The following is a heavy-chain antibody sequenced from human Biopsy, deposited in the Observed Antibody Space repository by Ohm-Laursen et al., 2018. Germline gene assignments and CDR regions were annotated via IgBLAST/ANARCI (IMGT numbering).Heavy chain of an antibody. CDR1: GDSITTYY. CDR2: IYYRGNT. V-gene: IGHV4-59*01. CDR3: ARLYRLDDYWNDDPPDAFDV. Sequence: GTLSLTCIVSGDSITTYYWNWIRQAPGKGLEWIGNIYYRGNTNYSPSLKSRVTISVDTSKNQFSLKLSSVTAADTAVFFCARLYRLDDYWNDDPPDAFDVWGQGTRVTVSS. D-gene: IGHD3-3*01. J-gene: IGHJ3*01.